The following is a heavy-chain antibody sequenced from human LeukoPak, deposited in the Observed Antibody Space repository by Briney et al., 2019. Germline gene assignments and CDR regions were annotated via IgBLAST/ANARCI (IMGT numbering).Heavy chain of an antibody. CDR2: ISTSGSII. V-gene: IGHV3-11*01. Sequence: GGSLRLSCAASGFTFSDYYMSWIRPASGKGLEWVSYISTSGSIIYHADSVKGRFTISRDNAKNSLYLQMNSLRVEDTAVYYCARAGLANAFDIWGQGTMVTVSS. J-gene: IGHJ3*02. CDR3: ARAGLANAFDI. CDR1: GFTFSDYY.